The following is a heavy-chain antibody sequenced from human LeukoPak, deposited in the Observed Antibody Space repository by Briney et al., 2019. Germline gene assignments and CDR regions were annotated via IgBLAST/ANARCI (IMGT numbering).Heavy chain of an antibody. V-gene: IGHV4-59*01. CDR3: ARVRGSYYPLGYYYYMDV. Sequence: PSETLSLTCTVSGGSTSSYYWSWIRQPPGKGLEWIGYIYYSGSTNYNPSLKSRVTISVDTSKNQFSLKLSSVTAADTAVYYCARVRGSYYPLGYYYYMDVWGKGTTVTVSS. D-gene: IGHD3-10*01. CDR2: IYYSGST. J-gene: IGHJ6*03. CDR1: GGSTSSYY.